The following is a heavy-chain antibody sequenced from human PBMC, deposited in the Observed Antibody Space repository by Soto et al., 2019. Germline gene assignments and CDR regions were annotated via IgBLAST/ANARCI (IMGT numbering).Heavy chain of an antibody. CDR1: GASVSGGTYY. CDR2: SHYSGIT. V-gene: IGHV4-39*01. J-gene: IGHJ5*02. Sequence: QLQLQESGPGLVKPSETLSLACSVSGASVSGGTYYWGWIRQPPGKGLEWVGSSHYSGITNYNPSLNSRATVSIDTAQNQFSLKLTSVTAADPAVYYCARRAHGYPTNWFDPWGQGTLVSVSS. D-gene: IGHD3-22*01. CDR3: ARRAHGYPTNWFDP.